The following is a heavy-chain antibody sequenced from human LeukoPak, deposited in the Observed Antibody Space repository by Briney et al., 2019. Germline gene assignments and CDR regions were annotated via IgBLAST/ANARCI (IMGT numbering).Heavy chain of an antibody. V-gene: IGHV4-38-2*02. CDR3: ARCTSGCIDY. D-gene: IGHD6-19*01. CDR2: LSHSGNS. Sequence: SETLSLTCTVSGYSISSGYFWGWIRQTPGTGLEWIGSLSHSGNSHYNPSLQSRVATSIDTSKKQFSLNLSSVTAADTAVYYCARCTSGCIDYWGQGTLVTVSS. J-gene: IGHJ4*02. CDR1: GYSISSGYF.